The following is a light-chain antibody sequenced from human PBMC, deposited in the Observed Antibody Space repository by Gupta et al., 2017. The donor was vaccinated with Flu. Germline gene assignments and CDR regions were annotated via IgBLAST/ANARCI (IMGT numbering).Light chain of an antibody. CDR2: GTS. Sequence: GTLSLSPGERGTLSCRASQSINSNYLAWYQQKPGEAPRVLIIGTSNRATGIPDRFTGSSSGTDFTLTISRVEPEDFAVYYCQQYGNSPPTFGQGTKVEIK. CDR3: QQYGNSPPT. CDR1: QSINSNY. J-gene: IGKJ1*01. V-gene: IGKV3-20*01.